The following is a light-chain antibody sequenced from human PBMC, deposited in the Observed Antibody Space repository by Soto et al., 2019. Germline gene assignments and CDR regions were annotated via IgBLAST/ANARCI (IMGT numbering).Light chain of an antibody. Sequence: QSVLTQPASVSGSPGQSITISCTGTSSDIGSYDRVSWYQWHPGKAPKLIIYEDNRRPSEISNRFSGSKSGNTASLTISGLQAEDEADYYCCSYAGSNIFAVFGGGTKVTV. CDR3: CSYAGSNIFAV. CDR2: EDN. CDR1: SSDIGSYDR. J-gene: IGLJ3*02. V-gene: IGLV2-23*01.